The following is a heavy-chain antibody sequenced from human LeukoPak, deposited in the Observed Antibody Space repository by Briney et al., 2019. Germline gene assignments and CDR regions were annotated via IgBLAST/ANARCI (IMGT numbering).Heavy chain of an antibody. CDR2: IYYSGST. D-gene: IGHD5-12*01. Sequence: SETLSLTCTVSGGSISSYYWGWIRQPPGKGLEWIGSIYYSGSTYYNPSLKSRVTISVDTSKNQFSLKLSSVTAADTAVYYCARDPIGRGVATQFFNYWGQGTLVTVSS. V-gene: IGHV4-39*07. CDR1: GGSISSYY. J-gene: IGHJ4*02. CDR3: ARDPIGRGVATQFFNY.